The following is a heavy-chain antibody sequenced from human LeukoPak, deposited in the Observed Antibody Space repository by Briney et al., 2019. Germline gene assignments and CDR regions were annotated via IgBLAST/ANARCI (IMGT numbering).Heavy chain of an antibody. CDR3: ARVTGYMIEDYFDY. V-gene: IGHV4-61*02. Sequence: SETLSLTCTVSGGSVSSGRYYWSWIRQPAGKGLEWIGRIYTRGSTNYNPSLKSRVTISVKTSKNQFSLKLSSVTAADTAIYYCARVTGYMIEDYFDYWGQGTLVTVSS. CDR1: GGSVSSGRYY. D-gene: IGHD3-22*01. CDR2: IYTRGST. J-gene: IGHJ4*02.